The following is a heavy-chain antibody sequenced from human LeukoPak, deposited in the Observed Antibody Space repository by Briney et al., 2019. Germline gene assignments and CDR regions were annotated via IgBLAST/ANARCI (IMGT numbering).Heavy chain of an antibody. V-gene: IGHV4-59*08. CDR1: VGSIRYEY. CDR3: ATLRGASTAVFDS. CDR2: IHYRGAT. Sequence: SETLALTCTVCVGSIRYEYQRWIRHPRAKRLEWIGYIHYRGATNYSPSIKSRVTISVDTTKNQFSLKLSSVTAADTALYYCATLRGASTAVFDSWGQGALVTVSS. J-gene: IGHJ4*02. D-gene: IGHD2-21*02.